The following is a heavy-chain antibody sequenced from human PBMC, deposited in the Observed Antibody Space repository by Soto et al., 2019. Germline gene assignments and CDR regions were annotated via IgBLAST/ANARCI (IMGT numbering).Heavy chain of an antibody. Sequence: QLQLQESGSGLVKPSQTLSLTCAVSGGSISSGGYSWSWIRQPPGKGLEWIGYIYHSGSTYYHPSLKSRVTISVDSSKNQFSLKLSSVTAADTAGYYWAAGGGLPRYYWGQGTLVTVSS. CDR3: AAGGGLPRYY. CDR1: GGSISSGGYS. CDR2: IYHSGST. J-gene: IGHJ4*02. D-gene: IGHD1-26*01. V-gene: IGHV4-30-2*01.